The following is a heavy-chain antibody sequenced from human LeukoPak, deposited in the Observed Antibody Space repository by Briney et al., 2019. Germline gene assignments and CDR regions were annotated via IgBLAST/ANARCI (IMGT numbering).Heavy chain of an antibody. CDR2: ISSSSSTI. Sequence: GGSLRLSCAASGFTFSSYSMNWVRQAPGKGLEWVSYISSSSSTIYYADSVKGRFTISRDNAKNSLYLQMNSLRAEDTAVYYCASGGIYYGAAFDFWGQGTLVTVSS. CDR1: GFTFSSYS. D-gene: IGHD1-26*01. V-gene: IGHV3-48*01. CDR3: ASGGIYYGAAFDF. J-gene: IGHJ4*02.